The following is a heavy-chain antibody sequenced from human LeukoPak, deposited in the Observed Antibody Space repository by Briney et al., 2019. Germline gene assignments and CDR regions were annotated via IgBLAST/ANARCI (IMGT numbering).Heavy chain of an antibody. CDR3: ARDWGNCSSTSCYHRNWFDP. J-gene: IGHJ5*02. D-gene: IGHD2-2*01. CDR1: GYTFTSYD. CDR2: MNPNSGNT. V-gene: IGHV1-8*03. Sequence: ASVKVSCKASGYTFTSYDINWVRQATGQGLEWMGWMNPNSGNTGYAQKFQGRVTITRNTSISTAYMELSSLRSEDTAVYYCARDWGNCSSTSCYHRNWFDPWGQGTLVTVSS.